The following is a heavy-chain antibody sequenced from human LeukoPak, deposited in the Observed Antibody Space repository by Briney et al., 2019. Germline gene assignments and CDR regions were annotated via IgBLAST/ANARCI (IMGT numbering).Heavy chain of an antibody. J-gene: IGHJ4*02. V-gene: IGHV4-61*01. Sequence: PSETLSLTCTVSGGSVSSGSYYWSWIRQPPGKGLEWIGYIHYSGSTNYNPPLESRVTISVDTSKNQFSLKLSSVTAADTAVYYCARGVVSGSYPHFDYWGQGTLVTVSS. CDR3: ARGVVSGSYPHFDY. CDR2: IHYSGST. D-gene: IGHD1-26*01. CDR1: GGSVSSGSYY.